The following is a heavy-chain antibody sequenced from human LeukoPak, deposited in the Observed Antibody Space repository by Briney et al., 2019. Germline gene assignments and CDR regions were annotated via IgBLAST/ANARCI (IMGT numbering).Heavy chain of an antibody. V-gene: IGHV4-59*01. D-gene: IGHD2/OR15-2a*01. CDR2: IYYTGNT. Sequence: SETLSLTCTVSGGSISGYYWSWIRQSPGKGLEWIGYIYYTGNTNYNPSLKSRVTISVDTSKNQFSLRLSSVTAADTAVYYCTGDPTYIDCFDIWGQGTMVTVSS. CDR1: GGSISGYY. CDR3: TGDPTYIDCFDI. J-gene: IGHJ3*02.